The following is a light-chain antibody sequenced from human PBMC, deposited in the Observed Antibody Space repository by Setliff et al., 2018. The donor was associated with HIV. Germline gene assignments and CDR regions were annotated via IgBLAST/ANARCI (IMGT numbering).Light chain of an antibody. CDR1: SSNIGAGYD. Sequence: QSVLTQPPSVSGAPGQRVTISRTGSSSNIGAGYDVHWYQQFPGTAPKLLVYGNSNRPSGVPDRFSGSKSGTSASLAITGLQAEDEADYYCQSYDSSLSALYVFGTGTRSPS. J-gene: IGLJ1*01. V-gene: IGLV1-40*01. CDR2: GNS. CDR3: QSYDSSLSALYV.